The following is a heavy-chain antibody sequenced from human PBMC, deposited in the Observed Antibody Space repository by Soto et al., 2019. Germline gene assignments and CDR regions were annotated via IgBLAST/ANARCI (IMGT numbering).Heavy chain of an antibody. CDR2: ISGDGEKT. D-gene: IGHD6-6*01. J-gene: IGHJ4*02. Sequence: PGGSLRLSCAASGFSLSDYAMTWVRQAPGKGLEWVSGISGDGEKTSYSDSVKGRFIISRDNSKNTLYLQMNSLRAEDTALYYCARDWSHISWSVWRYWGQRTLVTAPQ. CDR3: ARDWSHISWSVWRY. V-gene: IGHV3-23*01. CDR1: GFSLSDYA.